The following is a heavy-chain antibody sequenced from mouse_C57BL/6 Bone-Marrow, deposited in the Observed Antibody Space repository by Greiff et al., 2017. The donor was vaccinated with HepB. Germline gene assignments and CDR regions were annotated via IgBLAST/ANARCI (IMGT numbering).Heavy chain of an antibody. CDR1: GYTFTSYW. Sequence: VQLKQPGAELVMPGASVKLSCKASGYTFTSYWMHWVKQRPGQGLEWIGEIDPSDSYTNYNQKFKGKSTLTVDKSSSTAYMQLSSLTSEDSAVYYCARGWLLPPDYWGQGTTLTVSS. CDR3: ARGWLLPPDY. J-gene: IGHJ2*01. D-gene: IGHD2-3*01. CDR2: IDPSDSYT. V-gene: IGHV1-69*01.